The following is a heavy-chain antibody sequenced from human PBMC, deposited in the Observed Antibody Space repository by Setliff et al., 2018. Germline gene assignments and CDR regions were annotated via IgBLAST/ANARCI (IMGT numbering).Heavy chain of an antibody. D-gene: IGHD6-19*01. CDR3: ARGWGSGWSKEGAFDI. V-gene: IGHV4-34*01. Sequence: SETLSLTCAVSGGSFSGYYWSWLRQPPGKGLEWIGEINHSGSTNYNPSLKSRVTISVDTSKNQFSLKLSSVTAADTAVYYCARGWGSGWSKEGAFDIWGQGTMVTVS. CDR1: GGSFSGYY. J-gene: IGHJ3*02. CDR2: INHSGST.